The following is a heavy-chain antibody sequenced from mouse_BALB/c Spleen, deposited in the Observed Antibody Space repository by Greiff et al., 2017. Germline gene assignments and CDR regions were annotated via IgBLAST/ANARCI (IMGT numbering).Heavy chain of an antibody. CDR2: IYPGNSDT. D-gene: IGHD2-1*01. CDR1: GYSFTSYW. CDR3: TRSEGNYEGFAY. Sequence: EVKLQESGTVLARPGASVKMSCKASGYSFTSYWMHWVKQRPGQGLEWIGAIYPGNSDTSYNQKFKGKAKLTAVTSASTAYMELSSLTNEDSAGYYCTRSEGNYEGFAYWGQGTLVTVSA. V-gene: IGHV1-5*01. J-gene: IGHJ3*01.